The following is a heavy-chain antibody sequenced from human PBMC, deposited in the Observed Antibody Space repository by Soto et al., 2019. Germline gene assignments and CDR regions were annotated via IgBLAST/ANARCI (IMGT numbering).Heavy chain of an antibody. CDR3: AREKNGDYFDY. J-gene: IGHJ4*02. CDR2: IYYSGST. V-gene: IGHV4-59*01. D-gene: IGHD2-8*01. CDR1: GGSISSYY. Sequence: SETLSLTCNVSGGSISSYYWSWIRQPPGKGLEWIGFIYYSGSTNYNPSLKSRVTISVDTSKNRFSLKLSSVTAADTAVYYCAREKNGDYFDYWGQGTLVTVSS.